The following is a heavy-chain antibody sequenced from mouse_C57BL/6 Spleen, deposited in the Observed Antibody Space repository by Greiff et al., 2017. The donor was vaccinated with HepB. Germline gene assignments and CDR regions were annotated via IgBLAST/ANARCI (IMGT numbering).Heavy chain of an antibody. CDR3: AREGENLGLSWYFDV. V-gene: IGHV1-52*01. Sequence: QVQLQQPGAELVRPGSSVKLSCKASGYTFTSYWMHWVKQRPIQGLEWIGNIDPSDSETHYTQKFKDKATLTVDKSSSTAYMQLSSLTSEDSAVYCCAREGENLGLSWYFDVWGTGTTVTVSS. J-gene: IGHJ1*03. CDR1: GYTFTSYW. CDR2: IDPSDSET.